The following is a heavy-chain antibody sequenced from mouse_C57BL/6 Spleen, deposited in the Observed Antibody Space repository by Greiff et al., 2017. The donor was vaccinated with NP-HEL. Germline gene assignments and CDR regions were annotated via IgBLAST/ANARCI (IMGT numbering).Heavy chain of an antibody. CDR3: ARSKDDFWFAY. J-gene: IGHJ3*01. V-gene: IGHV1-85*01. Sequence: VQLQQSGPELVKPGASVKLSCKASGYTFTSYDINWVKQRPGQGLEWIGWIYPRDGSTKYNEKFKGKATLTVDTSSSTAYMELHSLTSEDSAVYFCARSKDDFWFAYWGQGTLVTVSA. D-gene: IGHD2-4*01. CDR2: IYPRDGST. CDR1: GYTFTSYD.